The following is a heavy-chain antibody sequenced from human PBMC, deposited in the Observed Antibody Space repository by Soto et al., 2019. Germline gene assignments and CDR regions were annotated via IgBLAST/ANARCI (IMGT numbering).Heavy chain of an antibody. CDR1: GFTFSTFA. J-gene: IGHJ5*02. CDR3: VRGSSCSNGVRYNLGWFGP. CDR2: IWPDGNDK. D-gene: IGHD2-8*01. V-gene: IGHV3-33*01. Sequence: QVQLVESGGGVVQPGRSLRLSCTTSGFTFSTFALHWVRQAPGKGLEWVAFIWPDGNDKYYGDSVKGRFSISSDNSKNMVSLQMNSLRDEDTAVYYCVRGSSCSNGVRYNLGWFGPWGQGTLVTVSS.